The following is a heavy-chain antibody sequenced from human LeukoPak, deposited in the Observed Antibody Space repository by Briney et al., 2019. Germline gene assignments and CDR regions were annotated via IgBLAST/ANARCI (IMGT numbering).Heavy chain of an antibody. CDR2: VYYSGRT. D-gene: IGHD2-15*01. CDR3: ARALLPTTYHYGLDV. CDR1: GGSITSGGYY. Sequence: TRSLTCTVSGGSITSGGYYWSWIRQNPGKGLEWIGHVYYSGRTYYNPSLKSRVFISVDASKNQFSLKLSSVTAADTAVYYCARALLPTTYHYGLDVWGQGTTVTVSS. V-gene: IGHV4-31*03. J-gene: IGHJ6*02.